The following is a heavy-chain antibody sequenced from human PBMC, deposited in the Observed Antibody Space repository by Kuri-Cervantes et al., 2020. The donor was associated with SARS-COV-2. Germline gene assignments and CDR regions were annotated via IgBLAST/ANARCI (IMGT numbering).Heavy chain of an antibody. D-gene: IGHD2-2*01. V-gene: IGHV3-15*07. CDR3: ATDAAHTSMPY. J-gene: IGHJ4*02. Sequence: GESLKIPCESSGCNFNRAWMNWVRQAPGNGLECVGLIKSRTDGDTIVYAAPVKGRFTISRDDSENTLFLQMNSLQTEDTAVYYCATDAAHTSMPYWGQGTLVTVSS. CDR2: IKSRTDGDTI. CDR1: GCNFNRAW.